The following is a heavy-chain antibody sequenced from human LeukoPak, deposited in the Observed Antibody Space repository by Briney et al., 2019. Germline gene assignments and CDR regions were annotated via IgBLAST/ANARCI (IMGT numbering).Heavy chain of an antibody. CDR3: ARGGAARPDY. J-gene: IGHJ4*02. D-gene: IGHD6-6*01. V-gene: IGHV3-48*01. Sequence: GGSLRLSCAASGFTFSNYGMDWVRQAPGKGLEWVSYISSSSSSIYYADSVRGRFTISRDNAKNSLFLQMNSLRAEDTAVYYCARGGAARPDYWGQGTLVTVSS. CDR2: ISSSSSSI. CDR1: GFTFSNYG.